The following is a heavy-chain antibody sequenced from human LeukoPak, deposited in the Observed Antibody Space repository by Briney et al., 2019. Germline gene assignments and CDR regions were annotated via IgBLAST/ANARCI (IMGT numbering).Heavy chain of an antibody. J-gene: IGHJ4*02. Sequence: GGSLRLSCAGSGFTFNDHAMSWVRQAPGKGLEWVSAISGSGGSTYYADSVKGRFTISRDNSKNTLYLQMNSLRAEDTAVYYCAKRHYDFWSGYQNQMYYFDYWGQGTLVTVSS. CDR3: AKRHYDFWSGYQNQMYYFDY. CDR1: GFTFNDHA. D-gene: IGHD3-3*01. V-gene: IGHV3-23*01. CDR2: ISGSGGST.